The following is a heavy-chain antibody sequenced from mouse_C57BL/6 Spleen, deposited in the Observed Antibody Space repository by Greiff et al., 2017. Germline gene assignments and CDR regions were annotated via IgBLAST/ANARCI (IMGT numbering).Heavy chain of an antibody. Sequence: VQLQQSGAELVKPGASVKISCKASGYAFSSYWMNWVKQRPGKGLEWIGQIYPGDGDTNYNGKFKGKATLTADKSSSTAYMKLSSLTSEDSAVYFCARGHYYGSSRYAMDYWGQGTSVTVSS. CDR1: GYAFSSYW. CDR2: IYPGDGDT. CDR3: ARGHYYGSSRYAMDY. D-gene: IGHD1-1*01. V-gene: IGHV1-80*01. J-gene: IGHJ4*01.